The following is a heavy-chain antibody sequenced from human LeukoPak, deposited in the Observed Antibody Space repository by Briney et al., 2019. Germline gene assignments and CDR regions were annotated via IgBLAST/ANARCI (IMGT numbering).Heavy chain of an antibody. J-gene: IGHJ4*02. D-gene: IGHD2-2*01. Sequence: SETLSLTCTVSGGSISSYYWSWIRQPPGKGLEWIGYIYYSGNTNCNPSLESRVTISVDTSKNQFSLKLSSVTAADTAVYYCARRAPRIVVVPAALDYWGQGTLVTVSS. CDR3: ARRAPRIVVVPAALDY. V-gene: IGHV4-59*12. CDR2: IYYSGNT. CDR1: GGSISSYY.